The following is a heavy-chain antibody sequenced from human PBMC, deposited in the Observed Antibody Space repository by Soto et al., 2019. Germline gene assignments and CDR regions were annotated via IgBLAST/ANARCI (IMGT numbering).Heavy chain of an antibody. D-gene: IGHD1-26*01. CDR1: GGSFSGYY. Sequence: QVQLQQWGAGLLKPSETLSLTCAVYGGSFSGYYWSWIRQPPGKGLEWIGEINHSGRTNYNPSLKSRVTISVDTSKNQVSLKLSSVTAADTAVYYCARGHSDFDYWGQGTLVTVSS. CDR2: INHSGRT. V-gene: IGHV4-34*01. J-gene: IGHJ4*02. CDR3: ARGHSDFDY.